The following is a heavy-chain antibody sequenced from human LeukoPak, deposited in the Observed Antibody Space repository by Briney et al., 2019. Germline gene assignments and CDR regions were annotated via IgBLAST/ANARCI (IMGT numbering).Heavy chain of an antibody. CDR3: ARDPYYYDSSGYYSTDY. D-gene: IGHD3-22*01. CDR2: IKQDGSEK. J-gene: IGHJ4*02. CDR1: GFIFSDYW. Sequence: GGSLRLSCAASGFIFSDYWMNWVRQAPGKGLEWLANIKQDGSEKYYVDSVRGRFIISRDNARNSLYLQMNSLRDEDTAVYYCARDPYYYDSSGYYSTDYWGQGTLVTVSS. V-gene: IGHV3-7*01.